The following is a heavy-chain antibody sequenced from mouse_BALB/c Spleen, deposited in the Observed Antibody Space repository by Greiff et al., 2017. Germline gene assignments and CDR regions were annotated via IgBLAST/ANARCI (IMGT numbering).Heavy chain of an antibody. Sequence: VQLQQSGPGLVAPSQSLSITCTVSGFSLTSYGVHWVRQPPGKGLEWLGVIWAGGSTNYNSAHMSRLSISKDNSKSQVFLKMNSRQTDDTAMYYCAREDRYDGYAMDYWGQGTSVTVSS. J-gene: IGHJ4*01. D-gene: IGHD2-14*01. CDR1: GFSLTSYG. CDR2: IWAGGST. V-gene: IGHV2-9*02. CDR3: AREDRYDGYAMDY.